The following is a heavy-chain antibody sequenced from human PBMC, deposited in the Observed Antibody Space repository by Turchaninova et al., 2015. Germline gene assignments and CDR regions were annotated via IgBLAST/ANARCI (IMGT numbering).Heavy chain of an antibody. V-gene: IGHV3-15*01. CDR2: IKSKTDGGTT. D-gene: IGHD1-14*01. J-gene: IGHJ4*02. CDR1: GFTFGNAY. Sequence: EVQLVESGGGLVKLGGSLRLSCAACGFTFGNAYRTWVRQAPGRGLEWVGRIKSKTDGGTTDFATPVKGRFTISRDDSMNTLYLQMNSLKTEDTAVYYCTTYRGYWGQGTLVTVSS. CDR3: TTYRGY.